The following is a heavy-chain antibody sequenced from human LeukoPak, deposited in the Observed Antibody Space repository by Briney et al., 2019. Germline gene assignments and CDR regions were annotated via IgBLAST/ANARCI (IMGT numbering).Heavy chain of an antibody. CDR1: GGSVISDTYY. CDR3: ARHAKYNYIDP. D-gene: IGHD1-1*01. J-gene: IGHJ5*02. CDR2: IHYSEST. V-gene: IGHV4-39*01. Sequence: KSSETLSLTCTVSGGSVISDTYYWGWIRQPPGKGLEWIGSIHYSESTYYTPSLKTRITMSVDTSKNQFSLKLRSVTAADTAVYFCARHAKYNYIDPWGQGTLVTVSS.